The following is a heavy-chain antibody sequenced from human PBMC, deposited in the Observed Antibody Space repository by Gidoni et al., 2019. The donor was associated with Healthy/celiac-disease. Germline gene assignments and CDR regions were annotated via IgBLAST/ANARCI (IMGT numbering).Heavy chain of an antibody. V-gene: IGHV3-48*02. CDR1: GFPLRSYS. CDR2: SSSSSSTI. Sequence: EVQLVESGGGLVQPGGSLRLSCAASGFPLRSYSMNWVRQAPGKGLEWVSYSSSSSSTIYYADSVKGRFTISRDNAKNSLYLQMNSLRDEDTAVYYCARDPAMVTYYYYYYMDVWGKGTTVTVSS. J-gene: IGHJ6*03. D-gene: IGHD5-18*01. CDR3: ARDPAMVTYYYYYYMDV.